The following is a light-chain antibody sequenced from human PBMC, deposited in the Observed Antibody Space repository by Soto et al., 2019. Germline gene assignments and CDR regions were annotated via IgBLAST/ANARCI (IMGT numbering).Light chain of an antibody. Sequence: EIVLTQSPGTLSLSPGERATLSCRSSQGGSTNYLAWYQQKPGQAPRLLIYNTSRSATGIPDRCSGSGSGTDFTLTISRLEAEDFEVYYCQQYGSPLTFGGGTKVEI. V-gene: IGKV3-20*01. CDR2: NTS. CDR1: QGGSTNY. J-gene: IGKJ4*01. CDR3: QQYGSPLT.